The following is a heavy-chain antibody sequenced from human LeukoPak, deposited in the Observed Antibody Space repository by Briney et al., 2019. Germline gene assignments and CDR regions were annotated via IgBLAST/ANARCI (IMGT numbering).Heavy chain of an antibody. CDR3: ARDVRGNYXXGFDP. CDR1: GGSFSGYY. CDR2: IYYSGST. D-gene: IGHD3-16*01. Sequence: SEALSLTCAAYGGSFSGYYWSWIRQHPGKGLEWIGYIYYSGSTYYNPSLKSRVTISVDTSKNQFSLKLSSVTAADTAVYYCARDVRGNYXXGFDPWGQGTLVTVSS. J-gene: IGHJ5*02. V-gene: IGHV4-31*11.